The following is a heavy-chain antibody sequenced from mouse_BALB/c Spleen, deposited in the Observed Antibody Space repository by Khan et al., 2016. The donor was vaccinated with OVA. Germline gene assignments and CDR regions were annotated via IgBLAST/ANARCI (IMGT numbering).Heavy chain of an antibody. CDR1: GFNIKDTY. Sequence: VQLQQSGAELMKPGASVKLSCTVSGFNIKDTYMHWVKQRPEQGLEWVGRIDPANGNTKYDPKFQDKATMTADTSSNTAYLQLSSLTSEDTALYYCSFSLLLCAMDYWGQGTSVTVSS. D-gene: IGHD1-2*01. V-gene: IGHV14-3*02. J-gene: IGHJ4*01. CDR2: IDPANGNT. CDR3: SFSLLLCAMDY.